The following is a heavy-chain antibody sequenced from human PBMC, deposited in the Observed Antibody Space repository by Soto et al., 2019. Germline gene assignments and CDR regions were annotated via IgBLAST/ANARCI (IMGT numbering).Heavy chain of an antibody. CDR3: ARESVVVTGNFDY. CDR2: ISSSSGYT. CDR1: GFTFSDYY. Sequence: NPGGSLRLSCAASGFTFSDYYMSWIRQAPGKGLEWVSYISSSSGYTNYADSVKGRFTISRDNAKNSLYLQMNSLRAEDTAVYYCARESVVVTGNFDYWGQGTLVTVSS. V-gene: IGHV3-11*06. D-gene: IGHD2-21*02. J-gene: IGHJ4*02.